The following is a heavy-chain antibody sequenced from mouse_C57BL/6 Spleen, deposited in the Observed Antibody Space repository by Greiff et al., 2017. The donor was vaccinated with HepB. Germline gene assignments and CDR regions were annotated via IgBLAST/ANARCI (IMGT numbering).Heavy chain of an antibody. CDR2: ISSGGSYT. J-gene: IGHJ4*01. CDR3: ARHEEDYSNPTPYAMDY. V-gene: IGHV5-6*01. D-gene: IGHD2-5*01. Sequence: EVQLVESGGDLVKPGGSLKLSCAASGFTFSSYGMSWVRQTPDKRLEWVATISSGGSYTYYPDSVKGRFTISRDNAKNTLYLQMSSLKSEDTAMYYCARHEEDYSNPTPYAMDYWGQGTSVTVSS. CDR1: GFTFSSYG.